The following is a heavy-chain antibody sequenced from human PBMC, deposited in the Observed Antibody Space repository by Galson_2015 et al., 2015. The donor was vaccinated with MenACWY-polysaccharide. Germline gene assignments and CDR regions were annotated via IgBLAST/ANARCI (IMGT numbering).Heavy chain of an antibody. V-gene: IGHV3-48*01. CDR2: ISSGSSTI. J-gene: IGHJ4*02. Sequence: SLRLSCAASGFTFSSYTMNWVRQAPGKGLEWLSYISSGSSTIYYPDSVKGRFTISRDNAKNSLYLQMNSLRAEDTAVYYCARERLDYWGQGTLVTVSS. CDR1: GFTFSSYT. CDR3: ARERLDY.